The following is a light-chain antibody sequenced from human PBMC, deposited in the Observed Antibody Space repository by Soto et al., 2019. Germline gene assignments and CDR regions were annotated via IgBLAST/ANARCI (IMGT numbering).Light chain of an antibody. CDR3: QQYGSSPLT. CDR1: QTVINTY. Sequence: EIVVTQSPGTLSLSPGVRATLSCRASQTVINTYLAWYQQKPGQAPRRLINGASSRATGVPERFSGSGSGTDFTLTISRLEPEDYAVYFCQQYGSSPLTFGGGTKVEIK. V-gene: IGKV3-20*01. J-gene: IGKJ4*01. CDR2: GAS.